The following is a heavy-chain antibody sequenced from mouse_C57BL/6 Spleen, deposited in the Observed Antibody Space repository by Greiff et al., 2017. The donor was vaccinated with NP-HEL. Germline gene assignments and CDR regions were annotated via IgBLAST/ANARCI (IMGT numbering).Heavy chain of an antibody. D-gene: IGHD4-1*01. V-gene: IGHV1-80*01. CDR1: GYAFSSYW. CDR3: ARVGWDVGGFAY. J-gene: IGHJ3*01. CDR2: IYPGDGDT. Sequence: QVQLKESGAELVKPGASVKISCKASGYAFSSYWMNWVKQRPGQGLEWIGQIYPGDGDTNYNGKFKGKATLTADKSSSTAYMQLSSLTSEDSAVYFCARVGWDVGGFAYWGQGTLVTVSA.